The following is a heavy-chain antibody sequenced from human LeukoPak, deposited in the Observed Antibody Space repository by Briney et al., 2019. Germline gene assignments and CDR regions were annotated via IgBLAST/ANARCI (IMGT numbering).Heavy chain of an antibody. V-gene: IGHV4-59*11. CDR1: GGSISSHY. CDR2: IYYSGST. CDR3: AILVVPAAIPWFDP. Sequence: SETLSLTCTVSGGSISSHYWSWIRQPPGKGLEWIGYIYYSGSTNYDPSLKSRVTISVDTSKNQFSLKLSSVTAADTAVYYCAILVVPAAIPWFDPWGQGTLVTVSS. D-gene: IGHD2-2*02. J-gene: IGHJ5*02.